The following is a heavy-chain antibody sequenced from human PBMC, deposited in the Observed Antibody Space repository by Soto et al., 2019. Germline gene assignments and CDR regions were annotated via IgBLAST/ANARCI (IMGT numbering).Heavy chain of an antibody. CDR1: GGSISSYY. Sequence: PSETLSLTCTVSGGSISSYYWSWIRQPAGKGLEWIGRIYTSGSTNYNPSLKSRVTMSVDTSKNQFSLKLSSVNAADTAVYYCGGGGDYADFDYWGQGTLVTVSS. J-gene: IGHJ4*02. CDR3: GGGGDYADFDY. D-gene: IGHD4-17*01. CDR2: IYTSGST. V-gene: IGHV4-4*07.